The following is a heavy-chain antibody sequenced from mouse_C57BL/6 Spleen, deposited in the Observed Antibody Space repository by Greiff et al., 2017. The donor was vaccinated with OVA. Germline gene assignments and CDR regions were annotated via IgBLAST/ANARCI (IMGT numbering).Heavy chain of an antibody. D-gene: IGHD2-5*01. CDR3: ARYSNYDYYAMDY. CDR1: GYTFTSYW. Sequence: QVQLQQPGPELVKPGASVKLSCKASGYTFTSYWMHWVKQRPGQGLEWIGNINPSNGGTNYNEKFKSKATLTVDKSSSTAYMQLSSLTSEDSAVYYCARYSNYDYYAMDYWGQGTSVTVSS. CDR2: INPSNGGT. J-gene: IGHJ4*01. V-gene: IGHV1-53*01.